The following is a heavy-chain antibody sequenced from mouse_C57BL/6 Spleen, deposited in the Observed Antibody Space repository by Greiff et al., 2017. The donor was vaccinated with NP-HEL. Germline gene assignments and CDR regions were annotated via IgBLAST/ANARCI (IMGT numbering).Heavy chain of an antibody. CDR1: EYEFPSHD. D-gene: IGHD3-2*02. CDR2: INSDGGST. CDR3: ARHDSSGAWFAY. V-gene: IGHV5-2*01. J-gene: IGHJ3*01. Sequence: EVKVVESGGGLVQPGESLKLSCESNEYEFPSHDMSWVRKTPEKRLELVAAINSDGGSTYYPDTMERRFLFSRDNTKKTPYLQMSSLRSEDTALYYCARHDSSGAWFAYWGQGTLVTVSA.